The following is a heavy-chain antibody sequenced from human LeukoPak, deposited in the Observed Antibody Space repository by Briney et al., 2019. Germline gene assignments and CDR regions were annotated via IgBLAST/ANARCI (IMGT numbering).Heavy chain of an antibody. CDR1: GFTFSSYA. CDR3: ARDQGIFDY. Sequence: GGSLRLSCAASGFTFSSYAMSWVRQAPGKGLEWVSAISDSGYTTYYADSVKGRFTISRDNSKNTLYLQMNSLRDEDSAVYYCARDQGIFDYWGQGTLVTVSS. J-gene: IGHJ4*02. V-gene: IGHV3-23*01. CDR2: ISDSGYTT.